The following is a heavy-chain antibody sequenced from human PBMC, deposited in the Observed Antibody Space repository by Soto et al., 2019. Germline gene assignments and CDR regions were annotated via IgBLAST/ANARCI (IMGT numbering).Heavy chain of an antibody. J-gene: IGHJ5*02. CDR2: INHSGST. V-gene: IGHV4-34*01. CDR3: ARGITGKVSPSWFDP. D-gene: IGHD1-20*01. Sequence: PSETLSLTCAVYGGSFSGYYWSWIRQPPGKGLEWIGEINHSGSTNYNPSLKSRVTISVDTSKNQFSLKLSSVTAADTAVYYCARGITGKVSPSWFDPWGQGTLVTVSS. CDR1: GGSFSGYY.